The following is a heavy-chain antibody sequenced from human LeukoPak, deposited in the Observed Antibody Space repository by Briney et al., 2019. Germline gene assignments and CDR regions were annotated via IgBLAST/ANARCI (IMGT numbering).Heavy chain of an antibody. D-gene: IGHD2-15*01. CDR2: IYYSGST. Sequence: IPSQTLSLPCTVSGDSISSGGYYWSWIRQHPGKGLEWIGYIYYSGSTYYNPSLKSRVTISVDTSKNQFSLKLSSVTAADTAVYYCARGLGYCSGGSCYPYNWFDPWGHQTLVTVSS. CDR1: GDSISSGGYY. J-gene: IGHJ5*02. V-gene: IGHV4-31*03. CDR3: ARGLGYCSGGSCYPYNWFDP.